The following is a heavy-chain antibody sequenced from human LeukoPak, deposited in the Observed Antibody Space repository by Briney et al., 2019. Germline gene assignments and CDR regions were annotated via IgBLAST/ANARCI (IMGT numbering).Heavy chain of an antibody. CDR1: GSSISSGYY. Sequence: KPSETLSLTCTVSGSSISSGYYWGWIRQPPGKGLEWIGNVYHTGSTFYNPSLKSRVTILVDTSKNQFSLKLSSVTAADTAVYFCVKGLPFDYWGQGTLVTVSS. J-gene: IGHJ4*02. D-gene: IGHD5-18*01. CDR3: VKGLPFDY. CDR2: VYHTGST. V-gene: IGHV4-38-2*02.